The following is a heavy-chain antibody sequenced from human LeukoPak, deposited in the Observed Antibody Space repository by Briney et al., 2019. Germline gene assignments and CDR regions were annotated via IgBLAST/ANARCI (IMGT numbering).Heavy chain of an antibody. D-gene: IGHD2-21*02. J-gene: IGHJ4*02. CDR2: ISWNSGSI. CDR1: GFTFDDYA. V-gene: IGHV3-9*01. CDR3: ARDRSYYCGGDCPYYFDY. Sequence: GGSLRLSCAASGFTFDDYAMHWVRQAPGKGLEWVSGISWNSGSIGYADSVKGRFTISRDNAKNSLYLQMNSLRAEDTAVYYCARDRSYYCGGDCPYYFDYWGQGTLVTVSS.